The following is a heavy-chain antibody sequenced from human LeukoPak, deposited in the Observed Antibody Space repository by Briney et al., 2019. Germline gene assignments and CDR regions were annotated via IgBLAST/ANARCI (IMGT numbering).Heavy chain of an antibody. J-gene: IGHJ4*02. Sequence: GGSLRLSCAASGFTFSDYSMTWVRQAPGKGLEWVANIRQDGSEKYYVDSVKGRFTISRDNAKNSLYLQMNSLRAEDTAVYYCARDYIGAPYYFDYWGQGTLVTVSS. CDR3: ARDYIGAPYYFDY. CDR1: GFTFSDYS. D-gene: IGHD6-6*01. V-gene: IGHV3-7*01. CDR2: IRQDGSEK.